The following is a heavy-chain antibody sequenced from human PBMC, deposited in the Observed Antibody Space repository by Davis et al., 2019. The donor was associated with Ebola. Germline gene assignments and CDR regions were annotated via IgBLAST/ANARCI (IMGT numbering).Heavy chain of an antibody. Sequence: AASVKVSCKASGYTFTSYAMHWVRQAPGQRLEWMGWINAGNGNTKYSQKFQGRVTITADESTSTAYMELSSLRSEDTAVYYCAREEGLLNYFDYWGQGTLVTVSS. CDR3: AREEGLLNYFDY. CDR2: INAGNGNT. D-gene: IGHD1-26*01. J-gene: IGHJ4*02. CDR1: GYTFTSYA. V-gene: IGHV1-3*01.